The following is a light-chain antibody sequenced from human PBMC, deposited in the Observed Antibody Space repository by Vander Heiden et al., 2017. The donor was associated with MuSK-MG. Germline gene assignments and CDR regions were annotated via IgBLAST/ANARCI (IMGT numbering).Light chain of an antibody. CDR1: QSLLHSNGYNY. J-gene: IGKJ1*01. CDR2: LGS. CDR3: RRSLQTPPT. Sequence: IVITQSPLSLPVTPAEPASISCRSSQSLLHSNGYNYLEWYLQKPGQSPQLLIYLGSNRASGVPDRFSGSASGTDFTLKISRVDAEDVGVYYCRRSLQTPPTFGPGTKVEIK. V-gene: IGKV2-28*01.